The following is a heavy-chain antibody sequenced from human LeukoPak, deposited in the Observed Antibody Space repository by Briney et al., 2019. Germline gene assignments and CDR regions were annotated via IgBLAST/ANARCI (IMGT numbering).Heavy chain of an antibody. D-gene: IGHD2/OR15-2a*01. V-gene: IGHV4-4*02. CDR2: IHHSVGS. CDR1: GDTISSTKW. Sequence: SGTLSLTCAVSGDTISSTKWWSWVRQSPGKGLEWVGEIHHSVGSNYNPSLKSRATISLDKSNNQFSLSLRSVTAADTVVYYCARNDFYDMDVWGKGTTVTVSS. J-gene: IGHJ6*03. CDR3: ARNDFYDMDV.